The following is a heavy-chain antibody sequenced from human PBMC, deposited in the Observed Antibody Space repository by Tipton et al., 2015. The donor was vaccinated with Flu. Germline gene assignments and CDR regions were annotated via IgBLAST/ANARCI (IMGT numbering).Heavy chain of an antibody. V-gene: IGHV5-51*01. J-gene: IGHJ3*02. Sequence: QLVQSGAEVKKPGESLKISCKGSGYSFTSYWIRWVRQMPGKGLEWMGIIYPGDSDTRYSPSVQGQVTISADKSISTAYLQWSSLKASDTAMYYCAGQGRIVGGTSSLGDSDMWGKGTMVTVSS. CDR1: GYSFTSYW. CDR2: IYPGDSDT. CDR3: AGQGRIVGGTSSLGDSDM. D-gene: IGHD1-26*01.